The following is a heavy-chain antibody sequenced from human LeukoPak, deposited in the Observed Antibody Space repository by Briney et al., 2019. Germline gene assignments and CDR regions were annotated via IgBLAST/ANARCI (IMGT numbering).Heavy chain of an antibody. V-gene: IGHV3-30*04. Sequence: GGSLRLSCAASGFTFSSYAMHWVRQAPGKGLEWVAVISYDGSIKYYADSVKRRFTISRDNSQKTLYLQMNSLRSEDTAVYYCARGFTEGNLDYWGQGTLVTVSS. J-gene: IGHJ4*02. CDR1: GFTFSSYA. CDR2: ISYDGSIK. D-gene: IGHD1-14*01. CDR3: ARGFTEGNLDY.